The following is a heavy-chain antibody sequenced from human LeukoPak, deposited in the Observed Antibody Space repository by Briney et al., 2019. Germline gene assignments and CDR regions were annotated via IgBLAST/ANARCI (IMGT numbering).Heavy chain of an antibody. Sequence: GGSLRLSCAAPGFTFSSYAMSWVRQAPGKGLEWVSVISGSGGSTYYADSVKGRFTISRDNSKNTLYLQMNSLRAEDTAVYYCANLPEGYCSSTSCPYYFDYWGQGTLVTVSS. CDR2: ISGSGGST. CDR3: ANLPEGYCSSTSCPYYFDY. J-gene: IGHJ4*02. V-gene: IGHV3-23*01. CDR1: GFTFSSYA. D-gene: IGHD2-2*01.